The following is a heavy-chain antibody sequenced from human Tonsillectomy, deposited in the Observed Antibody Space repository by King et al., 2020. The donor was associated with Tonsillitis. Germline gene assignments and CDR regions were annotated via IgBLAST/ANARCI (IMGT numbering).Heavy chain of an antibody. D-gene: IGHD3-10*01. CDR3: AKIGTAYGAFDI. J-gene: IGHJ3*02. V-gene: IGHV1-2*02. CDR1: GYTFTGYH. Sequence: AQLVQSGAEVKKPGASVKVSCKASGYTFTGYHMHWVRQARGQGLEWRGWLSPTSGGTNYAQMFQGRVTMTRATSMTTAYMELSGLRCDDTAVYDCAKIGTAYGAFDIWGQGTMVTVSS. CDR2: LSPTSGGT.